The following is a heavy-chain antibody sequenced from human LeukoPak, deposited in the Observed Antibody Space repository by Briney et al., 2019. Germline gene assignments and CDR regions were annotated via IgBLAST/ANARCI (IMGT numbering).Heavy chain of an antibody. V-gene: IGHV4-59*08. CDR2: IYYSGST. CDR3: ARRTDDYYDSSGYYPGWFDP. J-gene: IGHJ5*02. D-gene: IGHD3-22*01. CDR1: GGSISSYY. Sequence: SETLSLTCTVSGGSISSYYWSWIRQPPGKGLEWIGYIYYSGSTNYNPSLKSRVTISVDTSKNQFSLKLSSVTAADTAVYYCARRTDDYYDSSGYYPGWFDPWGQGTLVTVSS.